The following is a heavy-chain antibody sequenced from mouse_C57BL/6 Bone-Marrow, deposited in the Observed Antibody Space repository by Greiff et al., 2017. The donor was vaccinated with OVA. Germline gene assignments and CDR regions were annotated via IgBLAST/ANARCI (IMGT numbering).Heavy chain of an antibody. J-gene: IGHJ1*03. CDR3: VRARYYYGSSSYWYFDV. V-gene: IGHV10-3*01. D-gene: IGHD1-1*01. Sequence: EVQGVESGGGLVQPKGSLKLSCAASGFTFNTYAMHWVRQAPGKGLEWVARIRSKSSNYATYYADSVKDRFTISRDDSQSMLYLQMNNLKTEDTAMYYCVRARYYYGSSSYWYFDVWGTGTTVTVSS. CDR2: IRSKSSNYAT. CDR1: GFTFNTYA.